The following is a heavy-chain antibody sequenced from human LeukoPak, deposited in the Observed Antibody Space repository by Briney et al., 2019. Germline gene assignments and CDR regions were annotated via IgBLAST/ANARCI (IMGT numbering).Heavy chain of an antibody. J-gene: IGHJ4*02. Sequence: SETLSLTCTGSGCSISSYYWSWIRQPPGKGLEWIGYIYYSGSTNCNPSLKSRVTISVDTSKNQFSLKLSSVTAADTAVYYCAREQGIYYYDSSGFDYWGQGTLVTVSS. V-gene: IGHV4-59*01. D-gene: IGHD3-22*01. CDR1: GCSISSYY. CDR2: IYYSGST. CDR3: AREQGIYYYDSSGFDY.